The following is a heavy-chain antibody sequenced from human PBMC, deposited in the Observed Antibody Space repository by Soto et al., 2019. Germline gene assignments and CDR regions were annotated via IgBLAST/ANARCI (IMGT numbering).Heavy chain of an antibody. CDR1: GFTFSSYG. J-gene: IGHJ6*03. CDR3: ARDLIEDIKKPAAMLNYYMDV. CDR2: IWYDGSNK. Sequence: GGSLRLSCAASGFTFSSYGMHWVRQAPGKGLEWVAVIWYDGSNKYYADSVKGRFTISRDNSKNTLYLQMNSLRAEDTAVYYCARDLIEDIKKPAAMLNYYMDVWGKGTTVTVSS. D-gene: IGHD2-2*01. V-gene: IGHV3-33*01.